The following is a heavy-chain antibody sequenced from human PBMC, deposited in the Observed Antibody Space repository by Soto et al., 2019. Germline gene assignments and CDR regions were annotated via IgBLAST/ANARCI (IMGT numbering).Heavy chain of an antibody. CDR3: PRGQGAAAGHSNFAY. J-gene: IGHJ4*02. D-gene: IGHD6-13*01. CDR2: IYDSGNT. V-gene: IGHV4-30-2*01. Sequence: TRSLTCVVSGGSISGTTYSWSWIRQPPGKGLEWIGYIYDSGNTYYNPSLKSQFSISVDRSKNQFSLKLSSVTAADTAVYYCPRGQGAAAGHSNFAYWGQGALVTVSS. CDR1: GGSISGTTYS.